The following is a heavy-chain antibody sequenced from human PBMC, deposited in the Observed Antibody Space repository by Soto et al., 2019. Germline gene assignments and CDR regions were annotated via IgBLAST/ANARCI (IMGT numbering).Heavy chain of an antibody. CDR3: ARRGRYCSSRTSCYFYFDS. CDR1: DGSLNGYF. D-gene: IGHD2-2*01. Sequence: PSETLSLTCGVNDGSLNGYFWSWIRQSPGKGLEWIGEINPSGSTSHNPSLKSRVTLSIDTSKNQFSLRLSSVTAADSAIYYCARRGRYCSSRTSCYFYFDSWVQGTLVTVS. J-gene: IGHJ4*02. V-gene: IGHV4-34*01. CDR2: INPSGST.